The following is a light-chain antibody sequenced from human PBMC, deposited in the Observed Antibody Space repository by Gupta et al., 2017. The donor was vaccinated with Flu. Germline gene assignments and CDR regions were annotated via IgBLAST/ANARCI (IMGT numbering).Light chain of an antibody. J-gene: IGKJ2*03. CDR3: QQYYSSPYS. Sequence: DIVMTQSPDSLGVSLGERATINCKSSQSLLYSSNNKNYLAWYHQKPGQPPKLLIYWASTRESGVADRFSGSGSGTDFTLTISSLQAEDVAVYYCQQYYSSPYSFGQGTKLEIK. CDR2: WAS. CDR1: QSLLYSSNNKNY. V-gene: IGKV4-1*01.